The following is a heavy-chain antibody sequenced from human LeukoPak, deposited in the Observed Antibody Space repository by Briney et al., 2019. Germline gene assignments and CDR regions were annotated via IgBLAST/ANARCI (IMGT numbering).Heavy chain of an antibody. CDR1: GGSFSGYY. CDR2: INHSGST. J-gene: IGHJ4*02. CDR3: ARHVAAAGTYYFDY. D-gene: IGHD6-13*01. V-gene: IGHV4-34*01. Sequence: SETLSLTCAVYGGSFSGYYWSWIRQPPGKGLEWIGEINHSGSTNYNPSPKSRVTISVDTSKNQFSLKLSSVTAADTAVYYCARHVAAAGTYYFDYWGQGTLVTVSS.